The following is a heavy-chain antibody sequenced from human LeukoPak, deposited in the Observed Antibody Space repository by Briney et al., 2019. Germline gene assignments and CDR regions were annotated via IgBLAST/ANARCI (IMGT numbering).Heavy chain of an antibody. V-gene: IGHV3-33*08. J-gene: IGHJ4*02. Sequence: GGSLRLSCAASGFTFSSYSMNWVRQAPGKGLEWVAVIWYDGSNKYYADSVKGRFTISRDNSKNTLYLQMNSLRAEDTAVYYCARESVLRYFDWLGSLYYFDYWGQGTLVTVSS. CDR2: IWYDGSNK. CDR3: ARESVLRYFDWLGSLYYFDY. D-gene: IGHD3-9*01. CDR1: GFTFSSYS.